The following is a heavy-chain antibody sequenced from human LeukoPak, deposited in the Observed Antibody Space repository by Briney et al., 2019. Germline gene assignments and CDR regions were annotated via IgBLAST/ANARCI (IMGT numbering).Heavy chain of an antibody. Sequence: GGSLRLSCAASGFTVSDTYMSWVRQAPGKGLGWVSFINSGWNTHYADSLKGRFTISRDNSKNTLYLQMNSLRAEDTAVYYCARDPSNPTAFDYWGQGTLVTVSS. J-gene: IGHJ4*02. CDR3: ARDPSNPTAFDY. V-gene: IGHV3-66*02. D-gene: IGHD6-6*01. CDR2: INSGWNT. CDR1: GFTVSDTY.